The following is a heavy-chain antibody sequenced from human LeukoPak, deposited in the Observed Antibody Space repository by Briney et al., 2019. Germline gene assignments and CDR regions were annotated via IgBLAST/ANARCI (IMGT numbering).Heavy chain of an antibody. CDR1: GFTFSTHW. V-gene: IGHV3-7*01. CDR3: APQTMILVL. Sequence: GGSLRLSCVAPGFTFSTHWVSWVRQAPGEGLEWVANIKEDGSKTDYVDSVKGRFTISRDNAKNSVFLQMNSLRAEDTAIYYCAPQTMILVLGGQGTLVTVSS. CDR2: IKEDGSKT. D-gene: IGHD3-22*01. J-gene: IGHJ4*02.